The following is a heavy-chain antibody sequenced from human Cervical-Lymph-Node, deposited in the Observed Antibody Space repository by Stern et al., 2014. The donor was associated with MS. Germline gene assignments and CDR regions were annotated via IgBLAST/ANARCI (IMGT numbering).Heavy chain of an antibody. CDR1: GGTFSRYA. CDR3: ARLPQLVDHRDYW. D-gene: IGHD4-17*01. CDR2: IIPMFGAA. Sequence: VQLVQSGAEVKKAGSSVKVSCKDSGGTFSRYAVSWVRQAPGQGLEWMGEIIPMFGAANYAQKFQGRVTITADESTNTAYMEVSSLRSDDTAIYYCARLPQLVDHRDYWWGQGSLVTVSS. J-gene: IGHJ4*02. V-gene: IGHV1-69*01.